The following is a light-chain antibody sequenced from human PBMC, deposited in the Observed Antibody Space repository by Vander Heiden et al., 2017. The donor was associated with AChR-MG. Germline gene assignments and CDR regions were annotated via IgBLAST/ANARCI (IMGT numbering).Light chain of an antibody. CDR2: QDS. CDR3: QAWDSSSHVV. V-gene: IGLV3-1*01. CDR1: KSGDKY. Sequence: SYELTQPPSVSVSPGQTASITCSGDKSGDKYACWYQQKQGQSPVLVIYQDSKRPSGIPERFSGSNSGNTATLTISGTQAMDEADYYCQAWDSSSHVVFGGGTKLTVL. J-gene: IGLJ2*01.